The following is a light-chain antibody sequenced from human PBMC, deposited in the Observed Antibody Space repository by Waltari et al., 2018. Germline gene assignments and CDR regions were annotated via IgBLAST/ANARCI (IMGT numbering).Light chain of an antibody. CDR1: GSDFRDYDF. Sequence: QSALTQPPSASGSPGQSVTISCTGSGSDFRDYDFVSWYQQHPGKAPKVILYEVSKRSSGVPDRFSGSKSGNTASLTVSGRQAEDEADYYCSSFAGRWIFGGGTKLTVL. CDR3: SSFAGRWI. J-gene: IGLJ2*01. V-gene: IGLV2-8*01. CDR2: EVS.